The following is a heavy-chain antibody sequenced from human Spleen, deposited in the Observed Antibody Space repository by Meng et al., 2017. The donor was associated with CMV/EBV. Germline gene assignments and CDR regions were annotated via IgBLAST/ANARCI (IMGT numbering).Heavy chain of an antibody. J-gene: IGHJ4*02. Sequence: GESLKISCAASGFTFSNYAMSWVRQAPGKGLEWVSGISGSATGTYYGDSVKGRFTISRDNSKKTLSLQMNSLRAEDTAVYYCARDDTSNYDYWGQGTLVTVSS. CDR3: ARDDTSNYDY. CDR1: GFTFSNYA. CDR2: ISGSATGT. V-gene: IGHV3-23*01. D-gene: IGHD4-11*01.